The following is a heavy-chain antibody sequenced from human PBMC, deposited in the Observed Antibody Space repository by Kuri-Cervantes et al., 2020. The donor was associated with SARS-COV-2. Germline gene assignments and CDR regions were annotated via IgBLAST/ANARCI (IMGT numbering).Heavy chain of an antibody. CDR2: ISYDGSNK. D-gene: IGHD3-3*01. J-gene: IGHJ4*02. V-gene: IGHV3-30-3*01. Sequence: GESLKISCAASGFTFSSYAMSWVRQAPGKGLEWVAVISYDGSNKYYADSVKGRFTISRDNSKNTLYLQMNSLRAEDTVVYYCARVEVTILSADYWGQGTLVTVSS. CDR1: GFTFSSYA. CDR3: ARVEVTILSADY.